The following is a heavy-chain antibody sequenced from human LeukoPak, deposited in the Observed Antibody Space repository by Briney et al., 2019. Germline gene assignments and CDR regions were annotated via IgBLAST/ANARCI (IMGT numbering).Heavy chain of an antibody. Sequence: PSETLSLTCTVSGGSISSSSYYWGWIRQPPGKGLEWIGSIYYSGSTYYNPSLKSRVTISVDTSKNQFSLKLSSVTAADTAVYYCARASGGGKPDYWGQGTLVTVSS. J-gene: IGHJ4*02. CDR3: ARASGGGKPDY. V-gene: IGHV4-39*07. CDR2: IYYSGST. D-gene: IGHD4-23*01. CDR1: GGSISSSSYY.